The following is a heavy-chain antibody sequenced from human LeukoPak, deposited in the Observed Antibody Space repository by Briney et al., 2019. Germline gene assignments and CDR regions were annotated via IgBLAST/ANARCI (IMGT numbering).Heavy chain of an antibody. J-gene: IGHJ4*02. V-gene: IGHV3-53*01. CDR1: GFTVSSNY. Sequence: GGSLRLSCAASGFTVSSNYMSWVRQAPGKGLEWVSVIYSGGSTYYADSVKGRFTISRDNAKNSLYLQMNSLRAEDTAVYYCARDPRIAVALDYWGQGTLVTVSS. CDR2: IYSGGST. CDR3: ARDPRIAVALDY. D-gene: IGHD6-19*01.